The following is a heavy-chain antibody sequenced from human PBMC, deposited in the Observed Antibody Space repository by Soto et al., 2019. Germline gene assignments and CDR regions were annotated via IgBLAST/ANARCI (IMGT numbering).Heavy chain of an antibody. J-gene: IGHJ4*02. D-gene: IGHD3-3*01. Sequence: EVQLVESGGGLVQPGGSLRLSCAASGFSFSRYLMHWVRQAPLKGLVWVSLISSDGSTTNYADSVKGRFTISRDNARNTLYLQMNSLRAVDTAVYYCASRDLWIGLDYWGQGTLVTVSS. CDR3: ASRDLWIGLDY. CDR2: ISSDGSTT. CDR1: GFSFSRYL. V-gene: IGHV3-74*01.